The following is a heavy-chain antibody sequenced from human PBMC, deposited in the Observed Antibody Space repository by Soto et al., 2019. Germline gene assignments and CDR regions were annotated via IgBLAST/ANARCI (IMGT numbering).Heavy chain of an antibody. J-gene: IGHJ4*02. V-gene: IGHV4-34*01. CDR2: INHRGST. CDR3: ARDKITGLFDY. CDR1: GGSFSGYY. Sequence: SATLSLTCAAYGGSFSGYYWTWLRQPPGTGREWIGEINHRGSTNYNPSLKSRVTISVDTSKNQFSLKLTSVTAADTAVYDCARDKITGLFDYWGQGTLLTISS. D-gene: IGHD2-8*02.